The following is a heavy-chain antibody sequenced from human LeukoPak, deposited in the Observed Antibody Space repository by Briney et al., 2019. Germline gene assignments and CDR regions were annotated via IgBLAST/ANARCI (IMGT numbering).Heavy chain of an antibody. Sequence: ASAKVSCKASGGTFSSYAISWVRQAPGQGLEWMGRIIPILGIANYAQKFQGRVTITADKSTSTAYMELSSLRSEDTAVYYCARDRGLIVVVPAASSGWFDPWGQGTLVTVSS. CDR1: GGTFSSYA. D-gene: IGHD2-2*01. CDR3: ARDRGLIVVVPAASSGWFDP. J-gene: IGHJ5*02. CDR2: IIPILGIA. V-gene: IGHV1-69*04.